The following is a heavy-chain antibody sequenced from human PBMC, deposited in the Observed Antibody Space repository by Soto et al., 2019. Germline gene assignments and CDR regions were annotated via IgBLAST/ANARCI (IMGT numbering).Heavy chain of an antibody. D-gene: IGHD6-13*01. CDR3: ARGGYSSTWSNLLDRSGLDV. J-gene: IGHJ6*02. CDR2: IVPLFRTT. CDR1: GGTFRSYA. Sequence: SVNVSCQTSGGTFRSYAIMWVRQAPGQGLALMGGIVPLFRTTNYAQKFQGRVTITADTSTYTAYMELSGLRSGDTAVYYCARGGYSSTWSNLLDRSGLDVWGQGTTVTVSS. V-gene: IGHV1-69*06.